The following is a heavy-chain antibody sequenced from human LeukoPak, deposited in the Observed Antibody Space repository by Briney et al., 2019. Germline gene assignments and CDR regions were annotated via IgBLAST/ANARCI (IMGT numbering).Heavy chain of an antibody. CDR3: ARQVPRILTGPTFNWFDP. CDR1: GGSISSYY. Sequence: SETLSLTCTVSGGSISSYYWSWIRQPPGKGLEWIGYIYYSGSTNYNPSLKSRVTISVDTSKNQFSLKLSSVTAADTAVYYCARQVPRILTGPTFNWFDPWGQGTLATVSS. D-gene: IGHD3-9*01. CDR2: IYYSGST. J-gene: IGHJ5*02. V-gene: IGHV4-59*08.